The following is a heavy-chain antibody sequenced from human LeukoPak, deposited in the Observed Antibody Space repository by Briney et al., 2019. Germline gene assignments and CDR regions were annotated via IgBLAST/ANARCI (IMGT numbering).Heavy chain of an antibody. D-gene: IGHD2-15*01. J-gene: IGHJ4*02. CDR2: IYYSGST. Sequence: SQTLSLTCTVSGGSISSGGYYWSWIRQHPGKGLEWIGYIYYSGSTYYNPSLKSRVTISVDTSKNQFSLKLSSVTAADTAVYYCARVCRGGSCNYFDYWGQGTLVTASS. CDR1: GGSISSGGYY. V-gene: IGHV4-31*03. CDR3: ARVCRGGSCNYFDY.